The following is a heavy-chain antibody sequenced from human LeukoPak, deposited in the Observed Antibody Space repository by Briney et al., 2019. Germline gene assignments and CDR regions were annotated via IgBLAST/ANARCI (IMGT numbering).Heavy chain of an antibody. J-gene: IGHJ4*02. V-gene: IGHV5-51*01. D-gene: IGHD3-22*01. Sequence: GESLKISCKGSGYNFMTYWIGWVRQMPGQGLEWMGIIYPGESAAKYSPSFQGQVTISADKSISTAYLQWSSLKASDTAMYYCARRRRPYYDSSGPRQFDYWGQGALVTVSS. CDR1: GYNFMTYW. CDR3: ARRRRPYYDSSGPRQFDY. CDR2: IYPGESAA.